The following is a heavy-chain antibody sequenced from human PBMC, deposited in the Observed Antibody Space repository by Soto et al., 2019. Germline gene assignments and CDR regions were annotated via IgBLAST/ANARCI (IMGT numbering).Heavy chain of an antibody. Sequence: QVQLQESGPGLVKPSQTLSLTCTVSGGSISSGGYYWSWIRQHPGKGLEWIGYIYYSGSTYYNPSLNSRVTISVDTSKHQFSLKLSSVTAADTAVYYCARAYGSGSYSNLLDYWGQGTLVTVSS. J-gene: IGHJ4*02. CDR1: GGSISSGGYY. CDR2: IYYSGST. CDR3: ARAYGSGSYSNLLDY. V-gene: IGHV4-31*03. D-gene: IGHD3-10*01.